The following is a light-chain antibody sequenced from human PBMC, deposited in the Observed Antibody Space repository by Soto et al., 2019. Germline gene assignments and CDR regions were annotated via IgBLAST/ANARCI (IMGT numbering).Light chain of an antibody. Sequence: QSALTQPASVSGSPGQSITISCTRTISDFSIYNFVSWYQQQPGKAPKLMIYQVTSRPSGVSNRFSGSRCGNTASLTISGLQAEDEADYYCQSYDSSLRVFGTGTKVTVL. CDR1: ISDFSIYNF. CDR3: QSYDSSLRV. CDR2: QVT. V-gene: IGLV2-14*01. J-gene: IGLJ1*01.